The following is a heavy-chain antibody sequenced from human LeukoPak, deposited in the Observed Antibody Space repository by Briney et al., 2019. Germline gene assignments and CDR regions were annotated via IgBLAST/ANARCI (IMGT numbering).Heavy chain of an antibody. CDR3: AQGENYFDY. CDR2: ISWNSGSI. Sequence: GGSLRLSCAASGFTFDDYAMHWVRQASGKGLEWVSGISWNSGSIGYADSVKGRFTISRDNAKNSLYLQMNSLRAEDTALYYCAQGENYFDYWGQGTLVTVSS. CDR1: GFTFDDYA. D-gene: IGHD1-26*01. V-gene: IGHV3-9*01. J-gene: IGHJ4*02.